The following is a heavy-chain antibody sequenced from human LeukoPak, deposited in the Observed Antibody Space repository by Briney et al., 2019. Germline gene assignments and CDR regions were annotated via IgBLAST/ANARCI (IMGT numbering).Heavy chain of an antibody. CDR1: GYTFTSYD. Sequence: WASVKVSCKASGYTFTSYDMNWVRQATGQGLEWMGWMNPNSGNTGYAQKFQDRVTMTKNTSITTAYMELSSLRSEDTAVYYCARALSWTTESYYYMDVWGKGTTVTVSS. CDR2: MNPNSGNT. D-gene: IGHD3/OR15-3a*01. J-gene: IGHJ6*03. CDR3: ARALSWTTESYYYMDV. V-gene: IGHV1-8*01.